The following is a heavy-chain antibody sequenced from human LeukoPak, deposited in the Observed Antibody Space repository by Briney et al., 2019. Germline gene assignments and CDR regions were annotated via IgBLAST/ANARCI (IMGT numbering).Heavy chain of an antibody. V-gene: IGHV3-30-3*01. CDR1: GFTFSSYA. J-gene: IGHJ4*02. CDR3: ARDATRGGDNDY. D-gene: IGHD2-21*02. Sequence: GGSLRLSCAASGFTFSSYAMHWVRQAPGKGLEWVAVISYDGSNKYYANSVKGRFTISRDNSKNTLYLQMNSLRSEDTAVYYCARDATRGGDNDYWGQGTRVIVSS. CDR2: ISYDGSNK.